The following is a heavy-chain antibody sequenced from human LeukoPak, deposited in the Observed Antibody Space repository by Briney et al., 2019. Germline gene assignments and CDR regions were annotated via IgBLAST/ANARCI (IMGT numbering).Heavy chain of an antibody. V-gene: IGHV3-30*04. CDR3: ARVHGSGSYSSAGY. CDR2: ISYDGSNK. J-gene: IGHJ4*02. D-gene: IGHD3-10*01. CDR1: GFTFSSYA. Sequence: GGSLRLSCAASGFTFSSYAMHWVRQAPGKGLEWVAVISYDGSNKYYADSVKGRFTISRDNSKNTLYLQMNSLRAEDTAVYYCARVHGSGSYSSAGYWGQGTLVTVSS.